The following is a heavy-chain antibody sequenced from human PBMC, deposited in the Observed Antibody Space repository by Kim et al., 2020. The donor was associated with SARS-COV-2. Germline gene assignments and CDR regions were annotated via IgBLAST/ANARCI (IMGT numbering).Heavy chain of an antibody. CDR3: ARVGYSSGWYATYYHYYGMDI. V-gene: IGHV1-69*13. D-gene: IGHD6-19*01. CDR2: IIPVFGTA. CDR1: GCNFSSYA. J-gene: IGHJ6*02. Sequence: SVKVSCKASGCNFSSYAISWVRQAPGQGLEWMGGIIPVFGTANYAQKFQGRVTITADESTSTAYMELSSLRSEDTAVYYCARVGYSSGWYATYYHYYGMDIWGQGTTVTVSS.